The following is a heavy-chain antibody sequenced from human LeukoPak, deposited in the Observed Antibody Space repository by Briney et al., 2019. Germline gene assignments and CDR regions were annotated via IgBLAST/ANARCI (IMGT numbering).Heavy chain of an antibody. CDR3: ARHPLND. J-gene: IGHJ4*02. CDR2: INSDGTNI. CDR1: GFTFSSYW. D-gene: IGHD1-1*01. V-gene: IGHV3-74*01. Sequence: GGSQRLPCAASGFTFSSYWMHWVRQAPGKGRVWVSRINSDGTNITYADSVKERFPISRDNAKKTLYLQMNGLRADDTAVYYCARHPLNDWGQGTLVTVSS.